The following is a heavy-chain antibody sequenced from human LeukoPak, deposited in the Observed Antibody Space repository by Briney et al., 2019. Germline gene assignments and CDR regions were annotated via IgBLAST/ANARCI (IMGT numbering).Heavy chain of an antibody. Sequence: ASVKVSCKASGYTFTDYYMHWVRQAPGQGLEWMGIITPSGGSTSYAQKFQGRVSMTRDSSTTTVYMELSSLRSEDTAVYYCARGTYYYGLDVWGQRTTVTVSS. J-gene: IGHJ6*02. CDR1: GYTFTDYY. CDR3: ARGTYYYGLDV. CDR2: ITPSGGST. V-gene: IGHV1-46*01.